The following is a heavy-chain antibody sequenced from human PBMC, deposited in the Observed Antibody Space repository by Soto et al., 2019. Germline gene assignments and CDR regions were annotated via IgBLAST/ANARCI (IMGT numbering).Heavy chain of an antibody. CDR1: GGSFSGYY. Sequence: SETLSLTCAVYGGSFSGYYWSWIRQPPGKGLEWIGEINHSGSTNYNPSLKSRVTISVDTSKDQFSLKLSSVTAADTAVYYCARGPAGVDYWGQGTLVTVSS. J-gene: IGHJ4*02. CDR3: ARGPAGVDY. CDR2: INHSGST. V-gene: IGHV4-34*01. D-gene: IGHD6-25*01.